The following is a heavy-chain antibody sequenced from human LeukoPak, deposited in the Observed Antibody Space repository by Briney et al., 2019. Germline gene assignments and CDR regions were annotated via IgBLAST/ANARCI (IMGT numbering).Heavy chain of an antibody. CDR3: AGQGIAVAGTQF. CDR2: IYYSGST. J-gene: IGHJ4*02. Sequence: SETLSLTCTVSGVSISSYYWSWIRQPPGKGLEWIGYIYYSGSTNYNPSLKSRVTISVDTSKNQFSLKLSSVTAADTAVYYCAGQGIAVAGTQFWGQGTLVTVSS. V-gene: IGHV4-59*01. CDR1: GVSISSYY. D-gene: IGHD6-19*01.